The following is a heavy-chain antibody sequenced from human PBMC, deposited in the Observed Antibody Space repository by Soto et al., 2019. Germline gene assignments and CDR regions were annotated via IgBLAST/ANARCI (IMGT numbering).Heavy chain of an antibody. V-gene: IGHV4-28*03. CDR3: AREADYYDSSGYYFNYYYGMDV. CDR2: IYYSGTT. Sequence: PSETLSLTCAVSGYSISSSNWWGWIRQPPGKGLEWIGYIYYSGTTYYNPSLKSRVTMSVDTSKNQFSLKLTSVTAVDTAVYYCAREADYYDSSGYYFNYYYGMDVWGQGTTVTVSS. CDR1: GYSISSSNW. D-gene: IGHD3-22*01. J-gene: IGHJ6*02.